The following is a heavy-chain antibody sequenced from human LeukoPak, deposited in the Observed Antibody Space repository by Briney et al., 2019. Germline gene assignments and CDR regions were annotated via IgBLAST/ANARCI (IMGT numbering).Heavy chain of an antibody. CDR1: GFTFSTYN. J-gene: IGHJ6*02. CDR2: ISSGSGYI. CDR3: ARDEKDGHDYHGMDV. V-gene: IGHV3-21*01. D-gene: IGHD5-24*01. Sequence: GGSLRLSCAASGFTFSTYNMNWVRQAPGKGLEWVSSISSGSGYIYYADSVKGRFTISRDNANYSLYLQMNSLRAEDTAVYYCARDEKDGHDYHGMDVWGQGTTVTVSS.